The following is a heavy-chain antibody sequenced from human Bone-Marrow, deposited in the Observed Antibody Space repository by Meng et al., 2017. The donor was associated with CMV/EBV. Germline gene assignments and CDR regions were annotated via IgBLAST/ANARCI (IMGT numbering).Heavy chain of an antibody. J-gene: IGHJ4*02. V-gene: IGHV3-7*01. CDR3: VSRDSYYPD. CDR2: IKQDGSEK. Sequence: GESLKISCAASGFSFSSHWMSWVRQAPGKGLEWVANIKQDGSEKYYVDSVKGRFTISRDNPKNSLYLQMNYLRAEDTAVYCCVSRDSYYPDWGQGTLVTVSS. D-gene: IGHD1-26*01. CDR1: GFSFSSHW.